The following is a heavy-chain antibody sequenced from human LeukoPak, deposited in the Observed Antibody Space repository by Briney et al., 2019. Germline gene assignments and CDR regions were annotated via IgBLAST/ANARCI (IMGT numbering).Heavy chain of an antibody. Sequence: ASVKVSCKASGYTFTGYHMHWVRQAPGQGLEWMGWINPNSGDTKYPQNFQDRVTMTRDTSTTTAYMDLTRLKSEDTAVYYCARSERRLDISHYYYPMDVWGQGTTVTVSS. CDR2: INPNSGDT. V-gene: IGHV1-2*02. CDR3: ARSERRLDISHYYYPMDV. CDR1: GYTFTGYH. D-gene: IGHD1-1*01. J-gene: IGHJ6*02.